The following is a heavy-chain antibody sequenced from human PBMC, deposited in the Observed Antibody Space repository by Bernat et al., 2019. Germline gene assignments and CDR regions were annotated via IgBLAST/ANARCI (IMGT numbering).Heavy chain of an antibody. CDR3: ARSGPARGYSGYDFYY. V-gene: IGHV3-48*03. CDR1: GFTFSSYE. Sequence: EVQLVESGGGLVQPGGSLRLSCAASGFTFSSYEMNWVRQAPGKGLEWVSYISSSGSTIYYADSVKGRFTISRDNAKNSLYLQMNSLRAEDTAVYYCARSGPARGYSGYDFYYWGQGTLVTVPS. J-gene: IGHJ4*02. D-gene: IGHD5-12*01. CDR2: ISSSGSTI.